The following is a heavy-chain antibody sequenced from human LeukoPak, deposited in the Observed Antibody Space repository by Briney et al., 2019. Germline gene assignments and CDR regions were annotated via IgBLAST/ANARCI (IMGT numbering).Heavy chain of an antibody. J-gene: IGHJ4*02. CDR3: AKGGPTGSNYFDF. D-gene: IGHD1-26*01. CDR1: EFTFDNYA. Sequence: GGSLRLSCAASEFTFDNYAMSWVRQAPGKGLEWVSVISGSGYYSYYADSVKGRFTVSTDNSKTTPYLQMNSLRADATAVYYCAKGGPTGSNYFDFWGQGTLVTVSS. V-gene: IGHV3-23*01. CDR2: ISGSGYYS.